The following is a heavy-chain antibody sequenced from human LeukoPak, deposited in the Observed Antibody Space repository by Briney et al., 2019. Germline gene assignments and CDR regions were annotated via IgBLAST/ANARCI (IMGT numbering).Heavy chain of an antibody. Sequence: PGGSLRLPCAASGFTVSSNYMSWVRQAPGKGLEWVSVIYSGGSTYYADSVKGRFTISRDNSRNTLYLQMNSLRAEDTAVYYCARVTVTTYFDYWGQGTLVTVSS. CDR2: IYSGGST. CDR1: GFTVSSNY. J-gene: IGHJ4*02. V-gene: IGHV3-53*01. CDR3: ARVTVTTYFDY. D-gene: IGHD4-17*01.